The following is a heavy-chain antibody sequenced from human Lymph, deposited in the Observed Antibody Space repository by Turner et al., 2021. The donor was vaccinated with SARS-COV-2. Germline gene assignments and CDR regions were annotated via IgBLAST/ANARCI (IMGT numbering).Heavy chain of an antibody. CDR1: GFTFNNDP. CDR3: ANLYPTVSWEFPYGMDV. V-gene: IGHV3-23*01. D-gene: IGHD3-16*01. CDR2: ISGSGGST. J-gene: IGHJ6*02. Sequence: EVQLLESGGGLVQPGGSLRLSCAASGFTFNNDPMSWVRQAPGKGVEWVSTISGSGGSTYYADSVKGRFIISRDNSKNTLYLQMNSLRAEDTAVYYCANLYPTVSWEFPYGMDVWGQGTTVTVSS.